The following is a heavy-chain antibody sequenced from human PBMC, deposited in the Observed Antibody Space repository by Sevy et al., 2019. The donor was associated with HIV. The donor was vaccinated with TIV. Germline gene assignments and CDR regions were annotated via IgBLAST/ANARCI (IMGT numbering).Heavy chain of an antibody. V-gene: IGHV4-34*01. J-gene: IGHJ4*02. CDR1: GGSFSGYY. Sequence: SETLSLTCAVYGGSFSGYYWSWIHQPPGKGLEWIGEINHSGSTNYNPSLKSRVTISVDTSKNQFSLKLSSVTAADTAVYYCARDKDTAMGDWGQGTLVTVSS. CDR2: INHSGST. CDR3: ARDKDTAMGD. D-gene: IGHD5-18*01.